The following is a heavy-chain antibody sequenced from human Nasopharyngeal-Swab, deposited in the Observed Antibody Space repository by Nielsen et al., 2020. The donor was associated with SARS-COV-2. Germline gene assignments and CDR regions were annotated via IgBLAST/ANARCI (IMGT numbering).Heavy chain of an antibody. J-gene: IGHJ3*02. CDR3: ASIAVAVEDAFDI. CDR1: GFIFSRYG. Sequence: GGSLRLSCAASGFIFSRYGMHWVRQAPGKGLEWVALIWSDGSNKYYADSVKGRFTISRDNSKNTLYLQMNSLRAEDTAVYYCASIAVAVEDAFDIWGQGTMVAVSS. V-gene: IGHV3-30*02. CDR2: IWSDGSNK. D-gene: IGHD6-19*01.